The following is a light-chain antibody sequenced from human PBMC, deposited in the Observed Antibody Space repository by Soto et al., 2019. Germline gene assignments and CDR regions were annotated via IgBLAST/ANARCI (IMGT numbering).Light chain of an antibody. V-gene: IGKV1-39*01. CDR3: QQSFTTPLP. J-gene: IGKJ4*01. Sequence: DIQMTQSPSSLSASVGDRVTITCRASQSIGRFLNWHHQKPGKAPNVLINVASTLRSGVPSRFSGSGSGTDFNLTINSLQPEDFATYFCQQSFTTPLPFGGGTKVDIK. CDR1: QSIGRF. CDR2: VAS.